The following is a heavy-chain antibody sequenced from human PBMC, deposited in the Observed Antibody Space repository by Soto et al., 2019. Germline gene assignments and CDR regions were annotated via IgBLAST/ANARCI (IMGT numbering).Heavy chain of an antibody. Sequence: GASVKVSCKGFGYSFMKYGINWVRQAPGQGLEWVGWISPYSGYTHSAQKFHGRLTLTTDTAASTAYMELRILRSADTALYYCAREASVLIPAAQTSRFYSWGQGTLVTVSS. D-gene: IGHD2-8*01. CDR3: AREASVLIPAAQTSRFYS. CDR2: ISPYSGYT. CDR1: GYSFMKYG. V-gene: IGHV1-18*01. J-gene: IGHJ4*02.